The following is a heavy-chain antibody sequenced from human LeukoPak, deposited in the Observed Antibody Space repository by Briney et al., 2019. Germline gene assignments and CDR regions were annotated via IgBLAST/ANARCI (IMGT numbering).Heavy chain of an antibody. J-gene: IGHJ3*02. D-gene: IGHD3-9*01. Sequence: PSETLSLTCTVSGGSISSYYWSWIRQPPGKGLEWIGYIYYSGSTNYNPSLKSRVTISVDTSKNQFSLKLSSVTAADTAVYYCARRVILTGSDAFDIWGQGTMVTVSS. CDR1: GGSISSYY. CDR2: IYYSGST. V-gene: IGHV4-59*08. CDR3: ARRVILTGSDAFDI.